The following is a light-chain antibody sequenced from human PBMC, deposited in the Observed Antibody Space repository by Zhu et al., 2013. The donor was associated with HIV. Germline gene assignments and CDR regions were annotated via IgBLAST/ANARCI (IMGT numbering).Light chain of an antibody. CDR1: QSVSSSY. CDR3: QQYSSSPVT. V-gene: IGKV3-20*01. Sequence: EIAMTQSPATLSVSPGERATLSCRASQSVSSSYLAWYQQKPGQAPRLLIYGASNRAAGIPDRFSGSESGTDFTLSITRLEPEDFAVYYCQQYSSSPVTFGQGTRLEIK. CDR2: GAS. J-gene: IGKJ5*01.